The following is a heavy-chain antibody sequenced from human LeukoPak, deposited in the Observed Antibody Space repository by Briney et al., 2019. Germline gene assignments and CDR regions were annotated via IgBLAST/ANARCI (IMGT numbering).Heavy chain of an antibody. V-gene: IGHV4-59*01. CDR3: ARGLWFGDENPPYFDY. D-gene: IGHD3-10*01. CDR1: GGSISSYY. J-gene: IGHJ4*02. Sequence: SETLSLTCTVSGGSISSYYWSWIRQPPGKGLEWIGNIYYSGSTNYKSSLKSRISISVDTSKNQFSLKLSSVTAADTAVYYCARGLWFGDENPPYFDYWGQGILVTVSS. CDR2: IYYSGST.